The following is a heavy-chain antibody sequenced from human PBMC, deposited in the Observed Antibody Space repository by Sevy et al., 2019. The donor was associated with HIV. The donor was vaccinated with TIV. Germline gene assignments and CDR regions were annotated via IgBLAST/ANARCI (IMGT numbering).Heavy chain of an antibody. CDR2: IKQDGSEK. D-gene: IGHD3-22*01. J-gene: IGHJ6*02. V-gene: IGHV3-7*03. Sequence: GDSLRLSCAASEFTFSYYWMTWVRQAPGKGLEWVANIKQDGSEKYYVDSVKGRFTISRDNAKNSLYLQMNSLRAEDTPLFCWGGRKFYSSPPAGMDVWGQGTTVTVSS. CDR1: EFTFSYYW. CDR3: GGRKFYSSPPAGMDV.